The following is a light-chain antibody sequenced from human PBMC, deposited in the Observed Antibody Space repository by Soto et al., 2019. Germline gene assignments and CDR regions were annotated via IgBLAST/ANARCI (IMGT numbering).Light chain of an antibody. CDR2: DAS. V-gene: IGKV3D-15*01. CDR3: QQYGDWPGA. Sequence: EIVLTQSPGTLSLSPGETATLSCRASQSVGASYLAWYQQRPGQAPRLLIYDASNRATGIPARFSGSGSGTEFSLTISSLQSEDFAVYSCQQYGDWPGAFGGGTKVDI. CDR1: QSVGASY. J-gene: IGKJ4*01.